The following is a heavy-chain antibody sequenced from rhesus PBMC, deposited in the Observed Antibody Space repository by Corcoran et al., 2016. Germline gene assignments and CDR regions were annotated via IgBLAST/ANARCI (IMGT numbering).Heavy chain of an antibody. V-gene: IGHV4S7*01. Sequence: QVQLQESGPGLLKPSETLSLTCAVSGGSISGGYGWDCIRQPPGKGLVWIGSIYSSSGNTYYNPSLKSRVTISTDTSKNQFSLKLSSVTAADTAVYYCARDTVHDAFDFWGQGLRVTVSS. CDR2: IYSSSGNT. CDR3: ARDTVHDAFDF. D-gene: IGHD5-12*01. J-gene: IGHJ3*01. CDR1: GGSISGGYG.